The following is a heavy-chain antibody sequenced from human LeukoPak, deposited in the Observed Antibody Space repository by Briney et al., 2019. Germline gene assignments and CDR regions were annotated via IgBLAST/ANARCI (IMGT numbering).Heavy chain of an antibody. CDR1: GFTFSSYA. CDR2: ISGSGGST. Sequence: GGSLRLSCAASGFTFSSYAMSWVRQAPGKGPEWVSAISGSGGSTYYADSVKGRFIISRDNSKNTLYLQMNSLRAEDTAAYYCAKPQGSGSYNNLDYWGQGTLVTVSS. D-gene: IGHD3-10*01. J-gene: IGHJ4*02. CDR3: AKPQGSGSYNNLDY. V-gene: IGHV3-23*01.